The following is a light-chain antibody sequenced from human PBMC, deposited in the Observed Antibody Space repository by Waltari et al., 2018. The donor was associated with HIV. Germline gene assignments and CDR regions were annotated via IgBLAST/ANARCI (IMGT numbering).Light chain of an antibody. Sequence: DIVITQSPVSLPVTPGEAASISCRSSQSLLHRNGFHYLDWYLQKPGQSPQLLIYLASNRASGVPDRFSGSGSGTDFTLKISRVEAEDVGVYYCMQALQAPTFGGGTKVEI. CDR2: LAS. CDR1: QSLLHRNGFHY. V-gene: IGKV2-28*01. J-gene: IGKJ4*01. CDR3: MQALQAPT.